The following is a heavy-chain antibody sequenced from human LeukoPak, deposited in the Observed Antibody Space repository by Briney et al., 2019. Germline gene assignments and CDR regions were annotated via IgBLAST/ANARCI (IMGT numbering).Heavy chain of an antibody. J-gene: IGHJ6*02. Sequence: GGSLRLSCAASGLTFSRYAKHWARQAPGKGLEWVAIISYDGSNKYYADSVKGRFTICRDNSKNTLYLQMNSLRAEDTAVYYCARDIVVVVAATPGVYNYYGMDVWGQGTTVTVS. D-gene: IGHD2-15*01. CDR3: ARDIVVVVAATPGVYNYYGMDV. CDR1: GLTFSRYA. V-gene: IGHV3-30*04. CDR2: ISYDGSNK.